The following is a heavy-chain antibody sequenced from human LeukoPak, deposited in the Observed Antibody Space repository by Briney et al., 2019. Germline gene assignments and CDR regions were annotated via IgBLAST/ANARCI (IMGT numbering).Heavy chain of an antibody. CDR1: GFTFSSYG. CDR3: AKQWVDC. CDR2: ISESGDKT. Sequence: GGSLRLSCAASGFTFSSYGMHWVRQAPGKGLEWVSSISESGDKTDYADSVRGRLTISRDNSQNTLYLQMNSLRVEDTALYYCAKQWVDCWGQGTLVTVSS. V-gene: IGHV3-23*01. J-gene: IGHJ4*02. D-gene: IGHD1-26*01.